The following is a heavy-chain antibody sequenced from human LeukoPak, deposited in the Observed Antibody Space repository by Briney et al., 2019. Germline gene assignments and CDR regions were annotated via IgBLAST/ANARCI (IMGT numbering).Heavy chain of an antibody. J-gene: IGHJ4*02. CDR3: ARETPYGSLTFDY. D-gene: IGHD3-10*01. CDR1: GFTFSNYW. CDR2: THGSEK. V-gene: IGHV3-7*03. Sequence: PGGPLRLSCAASGFTFSNYWMSWVRQAPGKGLEWVANTHGSEKYYVDSVKGRFTISRDNAKNSLYLQMNSLRAEDTAVYYCARETPYGSLTFDYWGQGTLVTVSS.